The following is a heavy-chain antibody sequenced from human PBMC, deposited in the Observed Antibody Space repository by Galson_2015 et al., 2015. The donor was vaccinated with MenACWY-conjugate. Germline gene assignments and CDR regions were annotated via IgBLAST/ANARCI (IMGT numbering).Heavy chain of an antibody. Sequence: SLRLSCAASGFSVSSEYMSWVRQAPGKGLEWVSIIYRDGKTFYADSVQGRFIIPRDNSKNTLYLQMNSLTAEDTAVYYCARESGDSSGHPSSWGQG. CDR1: GFSVSSEY. CDR3: ARESGDSSGHPSS. J-gene: IGHJ5*02. CDR2: IYRDGKT. V-gene: IGHV3-53*01. D-gene: IGHD3-22*01.